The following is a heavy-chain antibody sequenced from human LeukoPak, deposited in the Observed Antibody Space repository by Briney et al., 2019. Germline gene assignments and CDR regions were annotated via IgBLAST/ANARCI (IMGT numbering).Heavy chain of an antibody. CDR1: GYTFTSYG. Sequence: ASVKVSCKASGYTFTSYGISWVRQAPGQGLEWMGWISAYNGNTNYAQKLQGRVTITADESTSTAYMELSSLRSEDTAVYYCARVAVAVAGTPNANDYWGQGTLVTVSS. D-gene: IGHD6-19*01. CDR3: ARVAVAVAGTPNANDY. V-gene: IGHV1-18*01. J-gene: IGHJ4*02. CDR2: ISAYNGNT.